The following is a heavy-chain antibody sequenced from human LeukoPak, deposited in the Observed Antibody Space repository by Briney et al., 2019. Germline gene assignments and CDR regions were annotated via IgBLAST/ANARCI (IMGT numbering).Heavy chain of an antibody. CDR1: GFTFSSYS. CDR2: IKQDGSDK. D-gene: IGHD3-22*01. CDR3: ARDLRAGDYYDSSAYMPPLNY. J-gene: IGHJ4*02. Sequence: GGSLRLSCAASGFTFSSYSMNWVRQAPGKGLEWVANIKQDGSDKYYVDSVKGRFTISRDNAKNSLFLQLSSLRAEDTAVYYCARDLRAGDYYDSSAYMPPLNYWGQGTLVTVSS. V-gene: IGHV3-7*01.